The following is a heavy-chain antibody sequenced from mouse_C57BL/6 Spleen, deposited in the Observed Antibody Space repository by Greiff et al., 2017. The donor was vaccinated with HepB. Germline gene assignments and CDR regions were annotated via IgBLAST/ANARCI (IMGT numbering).Heavy chain of an antibody. CDR1: GYTFTDYE. Sequence: QVQLKESGAELVRPGASVTLSCKASGYTFTDYEMHWVKQTPVHGLEWIGAIDPETGGTAYNQKFKGKAILTADKSSSTAYMELRSLTSEDSAVYYCTRSVTTDPYWYFDVWGTGTTVTVSS. D-gene: IGHD1-1*01. CDR3: TRSVTTDPYWYFDV. J-gene: IGHJ1*03. V-gene: IGHV1-15*01. CDR2: IDPETGGT.